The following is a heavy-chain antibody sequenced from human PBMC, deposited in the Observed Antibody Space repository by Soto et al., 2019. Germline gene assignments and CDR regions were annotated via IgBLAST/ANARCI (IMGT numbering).Heavy chain of an antibody. V-gene: IGHV4-31*03. D-gene: IGHD5-12*01. CDR2: IYYSGST. J-gene: IGHJ4*02. CDR3: ARSEMATTGPYFDY. Sequence: LSLTCTVSGGSISSGGYYWSWIRQHPGKGLEWIGYIYYSGSTYYNPSLKSRVTISVDTSKNQFSLKLSSVTAADTAVYYCARSEMATTGPYFDYWGQGTLVTVSS. CDR1: GGSISSGGYY.